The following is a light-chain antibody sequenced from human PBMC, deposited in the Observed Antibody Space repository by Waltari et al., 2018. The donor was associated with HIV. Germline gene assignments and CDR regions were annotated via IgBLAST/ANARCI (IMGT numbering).Light chain of an antibody. CDR3: QQYKNWPFT. CDR1: QSVSSI. J-gene: IGKJ3*01. CDR2: GAS. V-gene: IGKV3-15*01. Sequence: EIVMTQSQATRSVSPGERATLPGRASQSVSSILAWYKQKAGQAPRLLIYGASTRATGIPGRFSGGGSGTDYTLTISSLQSEDCAVYYCQQYKNWPFTFGPGTKVDIK.